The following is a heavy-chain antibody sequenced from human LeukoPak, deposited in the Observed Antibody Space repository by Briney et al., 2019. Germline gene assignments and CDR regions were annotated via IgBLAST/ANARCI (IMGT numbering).Heavy chain of an antibody. Sequence: GGSLRLSCAASGFTFSTYGMHWVRQAPGKGLEWVAVISFDGSTKYYADSVKGRFTISRDNSKNTVYVQMNSLRAEDTAVYYCATFSYAGNAGGSAGSWGQGTLVTVSS. D-gene: IGHD4-23*01. J-gene: IGHJ5*02. V-gene: IGHV3-30*03. CDR3: ATFSYAGNAGGSAGS. CDR2: ISFDGSTK. CDR1: GFTFSTYG.